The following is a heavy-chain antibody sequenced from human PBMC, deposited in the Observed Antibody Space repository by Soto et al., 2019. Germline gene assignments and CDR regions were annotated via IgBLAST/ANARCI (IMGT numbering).Heavy chain of an antibody. CDR1: GYTFTSYA. CDR2: MNPNSGNT. D-gene: IGHD3-10*01. CDR3: ARTRWGMVRGVSGYYYYMDV. J-gene: IGHJ6*03. Sequence: QVQLVQSGAEVKKPGASVKVSCKASGYTFTSYAINWVRQATGQGLEWMGWMNPNSGNTGYAQKFQGRVTMTRNTSISTAYMELSSLRSEDTAVYYCARTRWGMVRGVSGYYYYMDVWGKGTTVTVSS. V-gene: IGHV1-8*01.